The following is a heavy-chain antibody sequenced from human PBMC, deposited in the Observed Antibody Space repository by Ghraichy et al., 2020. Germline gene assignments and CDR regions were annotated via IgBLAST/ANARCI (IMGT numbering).Heavy chain of an antibody. Sequence: ASVKVSCKASGYTFTGYYMHWVRQAPGQGLEWMGWINPNSGGTNYAQKFQGWVTMTRDTSISTAYMELSRLRSDDTAVYYCARAEEEGSYYYYGMDVWGQGTTVTVSS. CDR3: ARAEEEGSYYYYGMDV. V-gene: IGHV1-2*04. CDR2: INPNSGGT. J-gene: IGHJ6*02. CDR1: GYTFTGYY.